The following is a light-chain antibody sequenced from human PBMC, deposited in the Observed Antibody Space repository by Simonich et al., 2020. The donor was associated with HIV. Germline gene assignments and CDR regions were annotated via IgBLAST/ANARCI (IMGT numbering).Light chain of an antibody. V-gene: IGKV4-1*01. CDR3: QQYYSAPRT. Sequence: DIVMTQSPDSLAVSLGERATINCKSSQSVLYSSNNKNYLAWYQQKPGQPPKLLIYWASTRESGVPDRVSGSGSGTDFTLTISSRQAEDVAVYYCQQYYSAPRTFGQGTKVEIK. CDR1: QSVLYSSNNKNY. CDR2: WAS. J-gene: IGKJ1*01.